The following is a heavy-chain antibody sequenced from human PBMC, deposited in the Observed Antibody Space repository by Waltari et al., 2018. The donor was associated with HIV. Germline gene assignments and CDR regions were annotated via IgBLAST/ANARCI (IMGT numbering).Heavy chain of an antibody. CDR2: SSGSGGRT. CDR3: AKDASWNWYFDR. J-gene: IGHJ2*01. V-gene: IGHV3-23*01. Sequence: EVQLLESGGGLVQPGGSLRLSCAASGLTFSSYAMSWVRQAPGKGLEGVSASSGSGGRTYYADSVKGRFTISRDNSKNTLYLQMNSLRAEDTAVYYCAKDASWNWYFDRWGRGTLGTVSS. D-gene: IGHD1-1*01. CDR1: GLTFSSYA.